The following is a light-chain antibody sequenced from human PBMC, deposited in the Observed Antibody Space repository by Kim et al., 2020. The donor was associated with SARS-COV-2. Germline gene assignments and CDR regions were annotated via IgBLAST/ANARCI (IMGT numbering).Light chain of an antibody. CDR3: CSYTGTDTSKV. CDR1: SSDVGGYNY. V-gene: IGLV2-11*01. J-gene: IGLJ1*01. Sequence: QSALTQPRSVSGTPGQSVTISCTGTSSDVGGYNYVSWYQLYPGTVPKLMIYAVSKRPSGVPDRFSGPKSGNTASLTISGLQAEDEADYYCCSYTGTDTSKVFGTGTKVTVL. CDR2: AVS.